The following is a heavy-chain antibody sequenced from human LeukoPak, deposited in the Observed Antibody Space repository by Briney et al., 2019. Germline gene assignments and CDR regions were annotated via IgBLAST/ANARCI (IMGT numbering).Heavy chain of an antibody. J-gene: IGHJ3*02. V-gene: IGHV4-4*07. CDR2: IYTSGST. CDR3: AREGFIVATISAFDI. Sequence: SETLSLTCTVSGGSISSYYWSWIRQPAGKGVEWIGRIYTSGSTNYNPSLKSRLTMSVDTSKNQFVLKLSSVAAADAAVYYCAREGFIVATISAFDIWGQGKMVTVSS. D-gene: IGHD5-12*01. CDR1: GGSISSYY.